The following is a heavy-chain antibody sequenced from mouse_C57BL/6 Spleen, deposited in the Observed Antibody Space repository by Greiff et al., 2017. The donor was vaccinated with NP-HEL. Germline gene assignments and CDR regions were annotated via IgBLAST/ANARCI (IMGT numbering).Heavy chain of an antibody. CDR3: AFYYSNYIFAY. V-gene: IGHV14-4*01. J-gene: IGHJ3*01. D-gene: IGHD2-5*01. Sequence: VQLKESGAELVRPGASVKLSCTASGFNIKDYYMHWVKQRPEQGLEWIGWIDPENGDTKYAPKFQGKATITADTSSNTAYLQLSSLTSEDTAIYYCAFYYSNYIFAYWGQGTLVTVSA. CDR1: GFNIKDYY. CDR2: IDPENGDT.